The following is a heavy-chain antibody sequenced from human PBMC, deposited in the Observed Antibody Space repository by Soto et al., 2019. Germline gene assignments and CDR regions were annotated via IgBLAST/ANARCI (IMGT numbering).Heavy chain of an antibody. CDR2: IKTDGSST. J-gene: IGHJ3*01. Sequence: EAQLVESGGGLVQPGGSRRLSCAASGFTFSSYWMHWVRQAPGKGLVWVSRIKTDGSSTNYADSVKGRFTISRDNAKNTLYLEMNSLRDEDTAVYYCARGVPNHYGFDVLGQGTMVTVSS. CDR1: GFTFSSYW. V-gene: IGHV3-74*01. D-gene: IGHD4-17*01. CDR3: ARGVPNHYGFDV.